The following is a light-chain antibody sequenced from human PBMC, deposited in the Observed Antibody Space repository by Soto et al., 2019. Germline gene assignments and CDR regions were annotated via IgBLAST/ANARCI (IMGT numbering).Light chain of an antibody. CDR1: QSVSNNY. CDR2: GAS. Sequence: EVVWTQSPGTLSISPGERATLSCRASQSVSNNYLAWYQQKPGQAPRLLIYGASNRATGIPDRFSGSGSGTDFTLTISRLVPEDFAVYYCQQYGSSGTFGQGTKEDIK. CDR3: QQYGSSGT. J-gene: IGKJ1*01. V-gene: IGKV3-20*01.